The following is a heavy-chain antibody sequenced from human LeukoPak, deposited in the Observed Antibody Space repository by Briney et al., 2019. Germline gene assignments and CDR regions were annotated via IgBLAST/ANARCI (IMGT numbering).Heavy chain of an antibody. CDR1: AGSFSGYY. CDR2: INHSGST. CDR3: ARVGRGPAAYYYDSSGYYTYYFDY. V-gene: IGHV4-34*01. Sequence: SETLSLTCAVYAGSFSGYYWSWIRQPPGKGLEWIGEINHSGSTNYNPSLKSRVTISVDTSKNQFSLKLSSVTAADTAVYYCARVGRGPAAYYYDSSGYYTYYFDYWGQGTLVTVSS. D-gene: IGHD3-22*01. J-gene: IGHJ4*02.